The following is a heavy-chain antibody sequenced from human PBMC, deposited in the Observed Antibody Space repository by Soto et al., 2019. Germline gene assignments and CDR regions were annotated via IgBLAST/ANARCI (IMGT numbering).Heavy chain of an antibody. CDR2: ISNNGGRI. CDR1: GFTFSSYA. Sequence: EVQLVESGGGLVQPGGSLRLSCAASGFTFSSYAMHWVRQAPGKGLEYVSAISNNGGRIYYANSVKGRFTISRDNSKNTLYLQMGSLRAEDMAVYYCARVGHSGYGGNGFYYYGMDVWGQGTTVTVSS. D-gene: IGHD4-17*01. J-gene: IGHJ6*02. CDR3: ARVGHSGYGGNGFYYYGMDV. V-gene: IGHV3-64*01.